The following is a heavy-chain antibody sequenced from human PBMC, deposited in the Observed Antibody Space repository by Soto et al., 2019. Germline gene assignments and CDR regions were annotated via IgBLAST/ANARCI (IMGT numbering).Heavy chain of an antibody. Sequence: GASVKVSCKASGYTFTGYYMHWVRQAPGQGLEWMGWINPNSGGTNYAQKFQGWVTMTRDTSISTAYMELSRLRSDDTAVYYCALTSWLGSTSSGYFQHWGQGTLVTVSS. CDR2: INPNSGGT. CDR1: GYTFTGYY. J-gene: IGHJ1*01. V-gene: IGHV1-2*04. D-gene: IGHD5-12*01. CDR3: ALTSWLGSTSSGYFQH.